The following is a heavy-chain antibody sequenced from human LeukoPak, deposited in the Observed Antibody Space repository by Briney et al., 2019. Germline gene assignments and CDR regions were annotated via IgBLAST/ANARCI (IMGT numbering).Heavy chain of an antibody. CDR1: GFTFSKYW. CDR2: VNPDGSSI. CDR3: ARGGSYGDY. J-gene: IGHJ4*02. Sequence: GGSLRLSCAASGFTFSKYWMHWVRQVREKGLVWVSRVNPDGSSITYANSVKGRFASSRDNAKNTLYLQMNRLRVEDTAVYYCARGGSYGDYWGQGVLVTVSS. D-gene: IGHD3-16*01. V-gene: IGHV3-74*01.